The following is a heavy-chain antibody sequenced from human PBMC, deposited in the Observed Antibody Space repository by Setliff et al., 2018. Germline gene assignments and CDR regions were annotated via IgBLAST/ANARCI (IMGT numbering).Heavy chain of an antibody. CDR3: TRNDDRNKCTSSSCYRGNDAFDV. Sequence: PGESLKIFCKASGYIFTNYWIGWVRQMPGKGLEWMGVIYPGDSDTRYSPSFHGQVTISADKSVNTTYVQWSSLKASDTAIYYCTRNDDRNKCTSSSCYRGNDAFDVWGQGAMVTVSS. V-gene: IGHV5-51*01. J-gene: IGHJ3*01. CDR1: GYIFTNYW. D-gene: IGHD2-2*01. CDR2: IYPGDSDT.